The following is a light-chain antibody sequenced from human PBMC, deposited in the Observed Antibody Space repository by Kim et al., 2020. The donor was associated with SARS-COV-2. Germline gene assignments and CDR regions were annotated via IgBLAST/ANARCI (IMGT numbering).Light chain of an antibody. V-gene: IGLV2-14*03. CDR1: SSDIGSYTY. J-gene: IGLJ1*01. CDR3: SSFTSRSTYV. Sequence: QSVLTQPASVSGSPGQSITISCTGTSSDIGSYTYVSWYQQHPGKAPKLIIYDVTKRPSGVSARFSGSKSGNTASLTISGLLAEDEADYHCSSFTSRSTYVFGTGTKVTVL. CDR2: DVT.